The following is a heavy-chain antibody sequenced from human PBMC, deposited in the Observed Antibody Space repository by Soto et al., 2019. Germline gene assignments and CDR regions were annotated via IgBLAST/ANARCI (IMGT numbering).Heavy chain of an antibody. J-gene: IGHJ4*02. Sequence: EVQLVESGGGLVKPGGSLRLSCAASGFTFSSYSMNWVRQAPGKGLEWVSSISSSSSYIYYADSVKGRFTISRDNAXXXLYLQMNSLRAEDTAVYYCARDNARGDYSIDYWGQGTLVTVSS. CDR2: ISSSSSYI. V-gene: IGHV3-21*01. D-gene: IGHD4-17*01. CDR3: ARDNARGDYSIDY. CDR1: GFTFSSYS.